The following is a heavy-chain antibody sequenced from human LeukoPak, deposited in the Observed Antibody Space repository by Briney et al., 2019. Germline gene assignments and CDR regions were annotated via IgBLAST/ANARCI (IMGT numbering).Heavy chain of an antibody. J-gene: IGHJ4*02. V-gene: IGHV3-30-3*01. CDR3: VRDRCSSCHYFDC. D-gene: IGHD2-2*01. CDR1: GFTFSSYA. Sequence: PGRSLRLSCAASGFTFSSYAMHWVRQAPGKGLEWVAVTSYDGSNKYYADSVKGRFTISRDTSKNTLYLHMNSLRADDTAMYYCVRDRCSSCHYFDCWGQGTLVTVSS. CDR2: TSYDGSNK.